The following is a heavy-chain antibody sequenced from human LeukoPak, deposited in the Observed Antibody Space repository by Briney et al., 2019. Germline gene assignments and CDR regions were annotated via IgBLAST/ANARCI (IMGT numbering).Heavy chain of an antibody. V-gene: IGHV3-21*01. CDR1: GFTFSSYS. CDR2: ISSSSSYI. CDR3: AREKDDSSGYYDY. J-gene: IGHJ4*02. D-gene: IGHD3-22*01. Sequence: GGSLRLSCAASGFTFSSYSMNWFRQAPEKGLEWVSSISSSSSYIYYADSVKGRFTISRDNAKNSLYLQMNSLRAEDTAVYYCAREKDDSSGYYDYWGQGTLVTVSS.